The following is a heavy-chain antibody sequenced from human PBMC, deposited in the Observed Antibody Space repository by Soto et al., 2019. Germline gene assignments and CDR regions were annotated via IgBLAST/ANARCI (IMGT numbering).Heavy chain of an antibody. V-gene: IGHV1-69*01. CDR1: GGTFNNYP. Sequence: QVQLVQSGAEVKKPGSSVKVSCKASGGTFNNYPITWVRQAPGEGLEWIGGSIPIFDTANYAQKFQGRVTISVDESTSTAYMELSSLRSEDTAVYYCARGRGYSGDDHYYYFDMDVWGQGTTVTVSS. CDR2: SIPIFDTA. D-gene: IGHD5-12*01. CDR3: ARGRGYSGDDHYYYFDMDV. J-gene: IGHJ6*02.